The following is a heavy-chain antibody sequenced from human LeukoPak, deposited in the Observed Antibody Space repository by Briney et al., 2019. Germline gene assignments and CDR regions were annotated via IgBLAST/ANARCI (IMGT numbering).Heavy chain of an antibody. Sequence: VASVTVSFKASGYTFTSYYMHWVRQAPGQGLEWMGIINPSGGSTSYAQRFQGRVTMTRDTSTSTVYMELSSLRSEDTAVYYCARDVDNWNDVGWFDPWGQGTLFTVSS. J-gene: IGHJ5*02. CDR2: INPSGGST. V-gene: IGHV1-46*01. D-gene: IGHD1-1*01. CDR3: ARDVDNWNDVGWFDP. CDR1: GYTFTSYY.